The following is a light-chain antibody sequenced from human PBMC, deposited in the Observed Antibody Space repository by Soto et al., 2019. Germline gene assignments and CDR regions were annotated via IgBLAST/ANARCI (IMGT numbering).Light chain of an antibody. CDR1: QSISNF. V-gene: IGKV1-5*03. CDR2: YAS. CDR3: QQYNTYPYT. J-gene: IGKJ2*01. Sequence: DILMTQSPSTLSASVGDRVTITCRASQSISNFSAWYQQKPGKAPNLLIYYASNLANGVPSRFGGSGTGTEFSLTISSLQPDDFATYYCQQYNTYPYTFGQGTKLEIK.